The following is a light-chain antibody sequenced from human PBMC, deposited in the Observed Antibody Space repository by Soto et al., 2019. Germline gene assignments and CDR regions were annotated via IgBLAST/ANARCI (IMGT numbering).Light chain of an antibody. V-gene: IGKV1-6*01. J-gene: IGKJ1*01. CDR1: RDIGSD. CDR2: AAS. Sequence: MTQSASSLSASVGDRITINCRASRDIGSDLSWYQQKKGKAPTLLIYAASNLQSGVPSRFRGSGYGTEFNLTVSSLQTEDFATYYCLQDHDDSWTFGQGTKVDIK. CDR3: LQDHDDSWT.